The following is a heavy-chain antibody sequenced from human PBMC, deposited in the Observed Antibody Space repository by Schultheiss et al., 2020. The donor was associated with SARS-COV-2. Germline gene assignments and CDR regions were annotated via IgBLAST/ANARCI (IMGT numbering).Heavy chain of an antibody. CDR1: GFTFSSYA. CDR3: AREAYYYDSSGYYHDAFDI. J-gene: IGHJ3*02. CDR2: IWYDGSNK. D-gene: IGHD3-22*01. Sequence: GGSLRLSCAASGFTFSSYAMHWVRQAPGKGLEWVAVIWYDGSNKYYADSVKGRFTISRDNSKNTLYLQMNSLRAEDTAVYYCAREAYYYDSSGYYHDAFDIWGQGTMVTVSS. V-gene: IGHV3-33*08.